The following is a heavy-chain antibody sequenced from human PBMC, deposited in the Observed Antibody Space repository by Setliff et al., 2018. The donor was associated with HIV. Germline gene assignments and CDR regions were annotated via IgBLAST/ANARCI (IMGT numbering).Heavy chain of an antibody. CDR2: INHSGST. CDR3: ATPPIAGVRGYPQGWYFDL. Sequence: SETLSLTCAVYGGSFSGYYWSWIRQPPGKGLEWIGEINHSGSTNYNPSLKSRVTISVDTSKNQFSLKLTSVTAADTAVYYCATPPIAGVRGYPQGWYFDLWGRGTLVTVSS. J-gene: IGHJ2*01. V-gene: IGHV4-34*01. CDR1: GGSFSGYY. D-gene: IGHD3-10*01.